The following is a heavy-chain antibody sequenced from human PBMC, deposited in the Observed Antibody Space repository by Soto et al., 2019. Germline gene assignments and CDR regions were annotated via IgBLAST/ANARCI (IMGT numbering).Heavy chain of an antibody. CDR3: ARDGGRHSGGIDY. CDR2: IIPIFGTA. CDR1: GGTFSSYS. Sequence: QVQLVQSGAEVKKPGSSVKVSCKASGGTFSSYSINWVRQAPGKGLEWMGEIIPIFGTANYAQKFQGRVTITADESTSTAYMELSSLRSEDTAVYYCARDGGRHSGGIDYWGHGTLVTVSS. V-gene: IGHV1-69*01. J-gene: IGHJ4*01. D-gene: IGHD1-26*01.